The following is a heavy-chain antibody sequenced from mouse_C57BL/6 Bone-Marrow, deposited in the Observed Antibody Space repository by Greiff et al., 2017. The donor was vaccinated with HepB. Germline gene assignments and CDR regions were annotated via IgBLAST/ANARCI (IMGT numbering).Heavy chain of an antibody. CDR2: ISYDGSN. CDR3: ARKALLRGFAY. D-gene: IGHD1-1*01. Sequence: VQLKESGPGLVKPSQSLSLTCSVTGYSITSGYYWNWIRQFPGNKLEWMGYISYDGSNNYNPSLKNRISITRDTSKNQFFLKLNSVTTEDTATYYCARKALLRGFAYWGQGTLVTVSA. CDR1: GYSITSGYY. J-gene: IGHJ3*01. V-gene: IGHV3-6*01.